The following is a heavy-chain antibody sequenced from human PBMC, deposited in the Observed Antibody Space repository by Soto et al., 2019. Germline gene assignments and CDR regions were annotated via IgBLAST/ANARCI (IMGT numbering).Heavy chain of an antibody. CDR3: ARPSSHYYYYMDV. J-gene: IGHJ6*03. V-gene: IGHV4-39*01. CDR2: IYYSGST. CDR1: GGSISSSSYY. Sequence: SETLSLTCTVSGGSISSSSYYWGWIRQPPGKGLEWIGRIYYSGSTYYNPSLKSRVTISVDTSKNQFSLKLSSVTAADTAVYYCARPSSHYYYYMDVWGKGTTVTVSS. D-gene: IGHD2-2*01.